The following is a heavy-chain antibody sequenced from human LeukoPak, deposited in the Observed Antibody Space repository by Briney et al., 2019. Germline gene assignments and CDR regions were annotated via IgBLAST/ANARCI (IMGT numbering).Heavy chain of an antibody. Sequence: PGGSLRLSCAASGFTLSSYSMTWVRQAPGKGLEWVSSISSSSSYIYNADSVKGRFTISRDNAKNSLYLQMNSLRVEDTALYHCARARGDCSGGSCYSNYYYYMDVWGKGTTVTISS. CDR3: ARARGDCSGGSCYSNYYYYMDV. J-gene: IGHJ6*03. D-gene: IGHD2-15*01. CDR2: ISSSSSYI. CDR1: GFTLSSYS. V-gene: IGHV3-21*04.